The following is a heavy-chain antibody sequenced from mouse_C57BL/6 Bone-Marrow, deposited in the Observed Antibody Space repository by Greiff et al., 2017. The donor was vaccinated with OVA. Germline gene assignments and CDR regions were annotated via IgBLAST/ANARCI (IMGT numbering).Heavy chain of an antibody. J-gene: IGHJ1*03. CDR2: IYPGNSDT. D-gene: IGHD1-1*01. CDR3: TRRSIHYYGSSYWYFDV. V-gene: IGHV1-5*01. Sequence: VQLQQSGTVLARPGASVKMSCKTSGYTFTSYWMHWVKQRPGQGLEWIGAIYPGNSDTSYNQKFKGKAKLTAVTSASTAYMELSSLTNEDSAVYYCTRRSIHYYGSSYWYFDVWGTGTTVTVSS. CDR1: GYTFTSYW.